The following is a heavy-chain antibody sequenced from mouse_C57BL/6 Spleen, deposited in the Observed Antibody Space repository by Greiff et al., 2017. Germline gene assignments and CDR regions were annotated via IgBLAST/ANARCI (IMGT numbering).Heavy chain of an antibody. CDR2: IWSDGST. CDR3: ARHDGGYGNYAMDY. Sequence: QVQLKESGPGLVAPSQSLSITCTVSGFSLTSYGVHWVRQPPGKGLEWLVVIWSDGSTTYNSALKSRLSISKDNSKSQVFLKMNSLQTDDTAMYYCARHDGGYGNYAMDYWGQGTSVTVSS. V-gene: IGHV2-6-1*01. J-gene: IGHJ4*01. D-gene: IGHD2-1*01. CDR1: GFSLTSYG.